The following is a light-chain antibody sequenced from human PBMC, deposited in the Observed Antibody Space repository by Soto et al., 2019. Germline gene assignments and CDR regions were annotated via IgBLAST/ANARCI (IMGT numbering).Light chain of an antibody. Sequence: DIHLTQSPSFLSASVGDRVTITCRASQGISSYLAWYQQKPGKAPKLLIYAASTLQSGVPSRFSGSGSGTEFTLTISSLQPEDFATYYCQQSNSFPLTFGGGTKVDIK. CDR1: QGISSY. J-gene: IGKJ4*01. CDR3: QQSNSFPLT. V-gene: IGKV1-9*01. CDR2: AAS.